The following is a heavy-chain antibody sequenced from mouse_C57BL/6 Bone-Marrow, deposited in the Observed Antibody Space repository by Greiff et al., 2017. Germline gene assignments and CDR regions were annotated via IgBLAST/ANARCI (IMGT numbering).Heavy chain of an antibody. CDR1: GFNIKNTY. CDR3: AARAYYCGSSYVDWYFDV. J-gene: IGHJ1*03. D-gene: IGHD1-1*01. CDR2: IDPANGNT. Sequence: EVQLQQSVAELVRPGASVKLSCTASGFNIKNTYMHWVKQRPEQGLEWIGRIDPANGNTKYAPKFQGKATITADTSSNTAYLQLSSLTSEDTAIYYCAARAYYCGSSYVDWYFDVWGTGTTVTVSS. V-gene: IGHV14-3*01.